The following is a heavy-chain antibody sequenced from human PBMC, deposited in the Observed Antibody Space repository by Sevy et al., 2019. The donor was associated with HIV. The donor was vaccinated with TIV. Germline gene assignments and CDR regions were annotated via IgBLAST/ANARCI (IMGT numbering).Heavy chain of an antibody. Sequence: GGSLRLSCSASGFPFRDYIMAWVRQAPGKRLEYVSGITSNGVSTNYGVSVKGGFTISRDNAKNTMYLQMTSLRPEDTAVYYCVKARGITQDFYNWGQGTLVTVSS. CDR3: VKARGITQDFYN. D-gene: IGHD3-10*01. V-gene: IGHV3-64D*06. CDR1: GFPFRDYI. CDR2: ITSNGVST. J-gene: IGHJ4*02.